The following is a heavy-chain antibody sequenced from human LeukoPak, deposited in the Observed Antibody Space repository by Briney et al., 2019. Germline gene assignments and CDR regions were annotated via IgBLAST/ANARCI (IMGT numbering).Heavy chain of an antibody. J-gene: IGHJ5*02. D-gene: IGHD2-15*01. CDR2: IIAIFGTA. V-gene: IGHV1-69*05. CDR3: AREKYCSGGSCHGWFDR. CDR1: GGTFSSYA. Sequence: ASVTVSCKASGGTFSSYAISWVRQAPGQGLEWMGGIIAIFGTANYAQKFQGRVTITTDESTSTAYMELSSLRSEDTAVYYCAREKYCSGGSCHGWFDRWGQGTLVTVSS.